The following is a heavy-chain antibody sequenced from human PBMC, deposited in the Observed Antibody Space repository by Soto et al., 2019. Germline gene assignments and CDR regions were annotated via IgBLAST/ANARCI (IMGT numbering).Heavy chain of an antibody. J-gene: IGHJ3*02. CDR2: ISGSGTTI. CDR3: AREREDAFGS. CDR1: GLTFSTYE. Sequence: GSLRLSCVPSGLTFSTYEMNWVRLPPGKGLEWVSYISGSGTTIYYPDSVKGRFTISRDNARNSLYLQMNSLRAEDTACYDCAREREDAFGSWGQGTMVAVSS. V-gene: IGHV3-48*03. D-gene: IGHD1-26*01.